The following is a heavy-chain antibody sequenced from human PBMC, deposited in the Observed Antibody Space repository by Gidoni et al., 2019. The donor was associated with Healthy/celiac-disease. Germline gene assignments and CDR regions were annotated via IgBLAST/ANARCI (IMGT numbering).Heavy chain of an antibody. CDR3: ARENYYDSSRAFDI. D-gene: IGHD3-22*01. CDR2: ISYDGSNK. V-gene: IGHV3-30*01. J-gene: IGHJ3*02. Sequence: QVQLVESGGGVVQPGRSLRLSCAASGFPLSSYAMHWVRPAPGKGLEWVAVISYDGSNKYYADSVKGRFTISRDNSKNTLYLQMNSLRAEDTAVYYCARENYYDSSRAFDIWGQGTMVTVSS. CDR1: GFPLSSYA.